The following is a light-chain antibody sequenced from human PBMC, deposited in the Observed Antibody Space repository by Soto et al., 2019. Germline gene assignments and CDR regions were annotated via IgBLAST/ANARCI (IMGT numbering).Light chain of an antibody. CDR3: QQRSNWPPYT. CDR1: QSVSSY. CDR2: DAS. Sequence: EIVLTQSPATLSLSPGERATLSCRASQSVSSYLAWYQQKPGQAPRLLIYDASNRATVIPARFSGSGSGTDFTLTISSLEPEDFADYYCQQRSNWPPYTFGQGTKLEIK. V-gene: IGKV3-11*01. J-gene: IGKJ2*01.